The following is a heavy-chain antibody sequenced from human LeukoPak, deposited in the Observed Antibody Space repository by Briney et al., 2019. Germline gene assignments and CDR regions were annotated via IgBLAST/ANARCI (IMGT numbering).Heavy chain of an antibody. J-gene: IGHJ4*02. CDR2: IHPGDSDT. D-gene: IGHD3-22*01. V-gene: IGHV5-51*01. CDR3: VRLADTYYDSSGLDY. CDR1: GYSFTIYW. Sequence: GGSLKISFKGSGYSFTIYWIGWVRQMPGKGLEWMGIIHPGDSDTRYSPSFQGQVTISVDKSISTAYLQWSSLKASDTAVYFCVRLADTYYDSSGLDYWGQGSLVTVSS.